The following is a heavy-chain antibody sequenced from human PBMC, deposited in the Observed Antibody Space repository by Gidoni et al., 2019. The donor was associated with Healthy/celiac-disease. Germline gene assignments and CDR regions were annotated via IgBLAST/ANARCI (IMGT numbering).Heavy chain of an antibody. CDR3: ARGGKEYYGSGKEEGVVDP. Sequence: QVQLVQSGAEVKKPGASVKVSCKASGYTFTGYYMHWVRQAPGQGLEWMGWINPNSGGTNYAQKFQGWVTMTRDTSISTAYMELSRLRSDDTAVYYCARGGKEYYGSGKEEGVVDPWGQGTLVTVSS. D-gene: IGHD3-10*01. V-gene: IGHV1-2*04. CDR1: GYTFTGYY. J-gene: IGHJ5*02. CDR2: INPNSGGT.